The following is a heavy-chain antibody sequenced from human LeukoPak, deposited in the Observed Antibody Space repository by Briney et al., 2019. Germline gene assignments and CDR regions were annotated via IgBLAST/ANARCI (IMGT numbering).Heavy chain of an antibody. D-gene: IGHD3-10*01. CDR1: GGSISGYY. V-gene: IGHV4-59*01. CDR2: IYYSGNT. Sequence: SETLSLTCTVSGGSISGYYWTWIRQPPGKGLEWIGYIYYSGNTNYNPSLKSRVTISVDTSKNQFSLKLSSVTAAATAVYYCARDISGSGPLNWFDPWGQGTLVTVSS. CDR3: ARDISGSGPLNWFDP. J-gene: IGHJ5*02.